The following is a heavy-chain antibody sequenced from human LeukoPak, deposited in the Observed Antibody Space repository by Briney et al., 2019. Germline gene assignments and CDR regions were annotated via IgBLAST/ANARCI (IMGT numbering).Heavy chain of an antibody. CDR1: GFTFSHYY. CDR2: IKQDGSEQ. Sequence: GGSLRLSCAASGFTFSHYYMGWVRQAPGKGLEWVANIKQDGSEQFYLDSVKGRFTISRDNAKNALYLQMHSLRVEDTAVYYCARESIVVVPTTMDDASDIWGQGTMVTVSS. D-gene: IGHD2-2*01. V-gene: IGHV3-7*01. CDR3: ARESIVVVPTTMDDASDI. J-gene: IGHJ3*02.